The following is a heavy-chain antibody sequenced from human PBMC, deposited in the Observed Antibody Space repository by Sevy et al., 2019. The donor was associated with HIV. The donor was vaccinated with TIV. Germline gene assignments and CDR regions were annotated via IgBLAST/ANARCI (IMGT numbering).Heavy chain of an antibody. CDR3: AKEERWAGLPYFDC. CDR2: ISERGDAT. V-gene: IGHV3-23*01. Sequence: GGSLRLSCAASGLMFSNRAMSWVRQAPGKGLEWVSTISERGDATYYADSVKGRFTISRDNPKNTLYLQMNSLRGEDTAVYYCAKEERWAGLPYFDCWGQGTLVTVSS. J-gene: IGHJ4*02. CDR1: GLMFSNRA. D-gene: IGHD3-16*01.